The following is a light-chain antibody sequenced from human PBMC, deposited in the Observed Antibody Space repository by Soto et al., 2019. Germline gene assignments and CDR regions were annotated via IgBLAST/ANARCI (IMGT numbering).Light chain of an antibody. CDR2: DAS. Sequence: EIFLTQSPDTLSLSPGERATLTCRASQSVTNYIAWYQQRPGQAPRLLIYDASNRATGVPARFSGSRSGTDFTLTISDLEPADFGLYYCQEYSNWPVYTFAQGTKLEIK. J-gene: IGKJ2*01. CDR1: QSVTNY. CDR3: QEYSNWPVYT. V-gene: IGKV3-11*01.